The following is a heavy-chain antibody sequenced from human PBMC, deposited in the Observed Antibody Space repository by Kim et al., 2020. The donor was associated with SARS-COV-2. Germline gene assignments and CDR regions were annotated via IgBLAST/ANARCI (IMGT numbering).Heavy chain of an antibody. CDR3: ARDKGYGYSGYDWFDP. V-gene: IGHV1-46*01. J-gene: IGHJ5*02. Sequence: KFQGRVTMTRDTSTSTVYMELSSLRSEDTAVYYCARDKGYGYSGYDWFDPWGQGTLVTVSS. D-gene: IGHD5-12*01.